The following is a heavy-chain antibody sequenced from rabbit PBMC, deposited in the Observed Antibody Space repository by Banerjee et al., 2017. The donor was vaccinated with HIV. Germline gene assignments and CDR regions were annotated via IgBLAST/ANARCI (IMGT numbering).Heavy chain of an antibody. V-gene: IGHV1S45*01. CDR3: ARDLAGVVGWNLNL. CDR1: GFSFSSSYW. Sequence: QEQLEESGGDLVKPEGSLTLTCTASGFSFSSSYWICWVRQAPGKGLEWIACINTGTSGSTWYANWAKGRFTISKTSSTTVTLQMTSLTAADTATYFCARDLAGVVGWNLNLWGPGTLVT. D-gene: IGHD4-1*01. CDR2: INTGTSGST. J-gene: IGHJ4*01.